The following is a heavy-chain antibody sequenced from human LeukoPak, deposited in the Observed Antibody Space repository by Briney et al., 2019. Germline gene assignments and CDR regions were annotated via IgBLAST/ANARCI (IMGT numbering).Heavy chain of an antibody. CDR3: ARDFWYYYDSSGYYYDY. Sequence: ASVKVSCKASGYTFTSYYMHWVRQAPGQGLEWMGIINPSGGSTSYAQKFQGRVTMTRDTSTSTVYMEPSSLRSEDTAVYYCARDFWYYYDSSGYYYDYWGQGTLVTVSS. CDR2: INPSGGST. J-gene: IGHJ4*02. V-gene: IGHV1-46*01. D-gene: IGHD3-22*01. CDR1: GYTFTSYY.